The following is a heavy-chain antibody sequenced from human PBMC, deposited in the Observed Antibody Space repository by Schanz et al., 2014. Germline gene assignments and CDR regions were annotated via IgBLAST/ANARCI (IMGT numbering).Heavy chain of an antibody. D-gene: IGHD2-2*01. J-gene: IGHJ6*03. CDR3: ARVKYCTITRCYRTETEGIYYMDV. CDR1: GFTFENYA. CDR2: ISASGGTT. Sequence: EVQLVESGGGLVQPGGSLRLSCAASGFTFENYALTWVRQIPGKGLEWVSAISASGGTTYYADSVKGRFTISRDNSKSTLYLQMKSLRAEDTAVYYCARVKYCTITRCYRTETEGIYYMDVWGKGTTVTVSS. V-gene: IGHV3-23*04.